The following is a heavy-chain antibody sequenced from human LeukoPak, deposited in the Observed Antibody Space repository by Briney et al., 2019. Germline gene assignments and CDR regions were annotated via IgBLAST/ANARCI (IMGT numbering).Heavy chain of an antibody. J-gene: IGHJ4*02. V-gene: IGHV3-30*02. CDR2: IRYDGSNK. Sequence: PGGSLRLSCAASGFTFSDYGIHWVRQAPGKGLEWVAFIRYDGSNKYYADSVKGRFTISRDNSKNSVYLQLNSLRPEDTAMYYCVSMVRGIGYWGQGALVTVSS. CDR1: GFTFSDYG. CDR3: VSMVRGIGY. D-gene: IGHD3-10*01.